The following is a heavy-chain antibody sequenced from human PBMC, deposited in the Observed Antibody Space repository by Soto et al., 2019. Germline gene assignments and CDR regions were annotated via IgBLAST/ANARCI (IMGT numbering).Heavy chain of an antibody. V-gene: IGHV2-70*01. D-gene: IGHD3-22*01. CDR1: AFSLSTSGMC. J-gene: IGHJ3*02. CDR3: ARILRSYYYDSSGAGAFDI. Sequence: LVNHTQTLTXTCTFSAFSLSTSGMCLSWIRQPPGKALEWLALIDWDDDKYYSTSLKTRLTISKDASKNQVVLTMTNMDPVETATYYCARILRSYYYDSSGAGAFDIWGQGTMVT. CDR2: IDWDDDK.